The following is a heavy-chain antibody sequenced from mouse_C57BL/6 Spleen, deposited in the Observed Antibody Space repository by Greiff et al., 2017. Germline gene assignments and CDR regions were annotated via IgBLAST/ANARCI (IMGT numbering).Heavy chain of an antibody. V-gene: IGHV1-15*01. CDR3: TRDLYLYAMDY. J-gene: IGHJ4*01. CDR1: GYTFTDYE. CDR2: IDPETGGT. Sequence: VQVVESGAELVRPGASVTLSCKASGYTFTDYEMHWVKQTPVHGLEWIGAIDPETGGTAYNQKFKGKAILTADKSSSTAYMELRSLTSEDSAVYYCTRDLYLYAMDYWGQGTSVTVSS. D-gene: IGHD5-1-1*01.